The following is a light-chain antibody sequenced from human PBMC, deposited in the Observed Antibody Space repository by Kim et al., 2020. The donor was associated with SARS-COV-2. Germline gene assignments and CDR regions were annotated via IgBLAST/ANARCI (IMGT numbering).Light chain of an antibody. CDR1: SYNNGAGFD. Sequence: QRFSRSCTVSSYNNGAGFDARWYQHLPGTAPNLLIYGYDNRPSGVPARFSGSKCGTSASLPTTGLQAEDEAEYYCQSYDSSLSGYIFGGGTQLTVL. CDR2: GYD. CDR3: QSYDSSLSGYI. V-gene: IGLV1-40*01. J-gene: IGLJ2*01.